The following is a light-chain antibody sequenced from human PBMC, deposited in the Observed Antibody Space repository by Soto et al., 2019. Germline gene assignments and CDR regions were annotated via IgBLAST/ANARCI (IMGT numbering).Light chain of an antibody. J-gene: IGKJ1*01. CDR3: QQYDSSPRT. CDR2: DAS. V-gene: IGKV3-11*01. Sequence: EVVLTQSPATLSLSPGERATLSCRASQSVSSYLAWYQQKPGQAPRLLIYDASNRATGIPARFSGSGSGTDFTLTISRLEPEDFAVYWCQQYDSSPRTFGQGTKVDI. CDR1: QSVSSY.